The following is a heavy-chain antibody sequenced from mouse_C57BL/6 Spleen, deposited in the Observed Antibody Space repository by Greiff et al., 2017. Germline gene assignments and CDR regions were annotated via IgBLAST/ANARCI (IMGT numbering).Heavy chain of an antibody. J-gene: IGHJ4*01. CDR3: ARSHAMDD. CDR2: IYPGDGDT. V-gene: IGHV1-82*01. Sequence: QVQLQQSGPELVKPGASVKISCKASGYAFSSSWMNWVKQRPGKGLEWIGRIYPGDGDTNYNGKFKGKATLTADKSSSTAYMQLSSLTSEDSAVYFCARSHAMDDWGQGTSVTVSS. CDR1: GYAFSSSW.